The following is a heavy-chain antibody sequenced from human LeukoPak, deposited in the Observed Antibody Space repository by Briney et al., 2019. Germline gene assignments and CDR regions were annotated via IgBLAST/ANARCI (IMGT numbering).Heavy chain of an antibody. CDR3: AKDRGY. Sequence: PGGSLRLSCAASGFTFTIYAMTWVRQAPGKGLEWVSAISGSGDSTYYADSVKGRFTISRDNSKDTLYLRMNNLRAEDTAVYYCAKDRGYWGQGTLVTVSS. CDR2: ISGSGDST. J-gene: IGHJ4*02. V-gene: IGHV3-23*01. CDR1: GFTFTIYA.